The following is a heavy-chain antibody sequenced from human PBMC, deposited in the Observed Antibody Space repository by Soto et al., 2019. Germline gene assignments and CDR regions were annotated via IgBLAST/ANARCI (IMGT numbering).Heavy chain of an antibody. Sequence: ASVKVSCKASGYTFTGYYMHWVRQAPGQGLEWMGWINPNSGGTNYAQKFQGRVTMTRDTSISTAYMELSRLRSDDAAVYYCARAFWASSSSWYSDYSMEYSYWGQGTLVTVSS. CDR2: INPNSGGT. D-gene: IGHD6-13*01. V-gene: IGHV1-2*02. CDR1: GYTFTGYY. CDR3: ARAFWASSSSWYSDYSMEYSY. J-gene: IGHJ4*02.